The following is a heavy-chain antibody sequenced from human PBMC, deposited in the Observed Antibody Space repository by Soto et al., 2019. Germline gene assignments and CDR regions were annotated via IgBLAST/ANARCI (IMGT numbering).Heavy chain of an antibody. D-gene: IGHD2-15*01. CDR2: PSGSGGST. CDR3: AKEGYCSGGRCYNAFYY. V-gene: IGHV3-23*01. CDR1: GFTFSSYA. J-gene: IGHJ4*02. Sequence: EVQLLESGGGLVQPGGSLRLSCAASGFTFSSYAMSWVRQAPGRGLEWVSAPSGSGGSTYYSDSVKGRFTIFRDNSKNPLYLQMNSLGVDDTAVYYCAKEGYCSGGRCYNAFYYWVQGTLVTVSS.